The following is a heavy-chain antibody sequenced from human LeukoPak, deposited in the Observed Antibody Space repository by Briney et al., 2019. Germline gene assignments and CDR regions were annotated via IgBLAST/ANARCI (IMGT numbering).Heavy chain of an antibody. CDR3: ARVGELLRGAFDY. CDR1: GFTFSSYW. Sequence: PGGSLRLSCAASGFTFSSYWMSWVRQAPGKGLEWVANIKQDGSEKYYVDSVKGRFTISRDNAKNSLYLQMNSLRAEDTAVYYCARVGELLRGAFDYWGQGTLVTVSS. CDR2: IKQDGSEK. V-gene: IGHV3-7*01. J-gene: IGHJ4*02. D-gene: IGHD1-26*01.